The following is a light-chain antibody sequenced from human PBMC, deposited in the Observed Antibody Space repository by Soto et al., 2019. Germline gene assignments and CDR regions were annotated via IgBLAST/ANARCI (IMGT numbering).Light chain of an antibody. J-gene: IGKJ1*01. CDR2: GAS. Sequence: EIVLTPSPGTLSLSPGERATLSCRASQSVSSSYLAWYQQKPGPAPRLLITGASSWATGMPDRFRSRRYGTDFTLTISRLEPEDFAVYYCQQYGSSLTWTFGQGTKVDIK. CDR1: QSVSSSY. V-gene: IGKV3-20*01. CDR3: QQYGSSLTWT.